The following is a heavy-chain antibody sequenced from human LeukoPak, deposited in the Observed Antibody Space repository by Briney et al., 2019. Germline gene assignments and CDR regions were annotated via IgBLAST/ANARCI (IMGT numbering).Heavy chain of an antibody. CDR2: IYYSGST. CDR3: ARDKLSFGSRYNWFDP. CDR1: GGSFSRYY. D-gene: IGHD3-16*01. V-gene: IGHV4-59*01. J-gene: IGHJ5*02. Sequence: PSETLSLTCSVSGGSFSRYYWSWIRQPPGKGLEWIGYIYYSGSTNYNPSLKSRVTISVDTSKNQFSLKLSSVTVADTAVYYCARDKLSFGSRYNWFDPWGQGSLVTVSS.